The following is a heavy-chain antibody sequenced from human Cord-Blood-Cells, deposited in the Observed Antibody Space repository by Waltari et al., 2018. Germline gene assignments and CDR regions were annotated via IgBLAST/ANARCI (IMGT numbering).Heavy chain of an antibody. Sequence: QVQLQQWGAGLLKPSETLSLTCAVYGGSFSGYYWSWIRQPPGRGLEWFGEINHRVSTNYNPSLKRRVTISGDTSKKQFALKLSSVTAADTAVYYCARGLRGGEVSFDIWGQGTMVTVSS. J-gene: IGHJ3*02. CDR2: INHRVST. D-gene: IGHD3-16*01. CDR3: ARGLRGGEVSFDI. V-gene: IGHV4-34*01. CDR1: GGSFSGYY.